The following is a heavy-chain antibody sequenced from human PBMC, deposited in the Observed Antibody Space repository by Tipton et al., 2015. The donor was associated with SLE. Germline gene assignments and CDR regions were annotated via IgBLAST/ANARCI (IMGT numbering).Heavy chain of an antibody. J-gene: IGHJ3*02. CDR1: GFTFSSYE. D-gene: IGHD1-7*01. CDR3: AKGTNWNYRLDGFDI. CDR2: ISSSGTTM. V-gene: IGHV3-48*03. Sequence: GSLRLSCAASGFTFSSYEMNWVRQAPGKGLEWLSYISSSGTTMFYADSVKGRFTVSRDNAKNSLYLEMNSLRPEDTAMYYCAKGTNWNYRLDGFDIWGQGTMVTVSS.